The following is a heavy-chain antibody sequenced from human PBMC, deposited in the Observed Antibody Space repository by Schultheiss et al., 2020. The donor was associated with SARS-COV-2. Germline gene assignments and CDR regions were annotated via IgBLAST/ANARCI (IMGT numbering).Heavy chain of an antibody. Sequence: SETLSLTCTVSGGSISSGGYYWSWIRQHPGKGLEWIGYIYYSGSTYYNPSLKSRVTISVDKSKNQFSLKLSSVTAADTAVYYCARGYSSSSWVYYYYGMDVWGQGTTVTVSS. CDR1: GGSISSGGYY. D-gene: IGHD6-6*01. CDR2: IYYSGST. J-gene: IGHJ6*02. V-gene: IGHV4-31*03. CDR3: ARGYSSSSWVYYYYGMDV.